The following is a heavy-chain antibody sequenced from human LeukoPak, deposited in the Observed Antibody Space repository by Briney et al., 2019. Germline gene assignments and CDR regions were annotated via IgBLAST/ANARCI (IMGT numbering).Heavy chain of an antibody. V-gene: IGHV4-59*08. D-gene: IGHD5-18*01. J-gene: IGHJ4*02. Sequence: SETLSLTCTVSGGSMTGYYWRWIRQPPGKGLEWIGNIYSGGSTKYNPSLESRVSISVDTSKRQFSLKLSSVTAADTAVYYCARQGYSYGYLLDYWGQGTLVTVSS. CDR1: GGSMTGYY. CDR3: ARQGYSYGYLLDY. CDR2: IYSGGST.